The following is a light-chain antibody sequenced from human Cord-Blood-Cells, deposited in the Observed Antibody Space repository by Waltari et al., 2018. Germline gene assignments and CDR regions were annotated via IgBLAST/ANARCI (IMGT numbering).Light chain of an antibody. CDR3: CSYAGSSTYV. V-gene: IGLV2-23*02. CDR1: SSDVGSYNL. J-gene: IGLJ1*01. Sequence: QSALTQPASVSGSPGQSITISCTRTSSDVGSYNLVSWYQQHPGKAPKLMIYEVSKRPSGVSNRFSGSKSGNTASLTMSGLQAEDEADYYCCSYAGSSTYVFGTGTKVTVL. CDR2: EVS.